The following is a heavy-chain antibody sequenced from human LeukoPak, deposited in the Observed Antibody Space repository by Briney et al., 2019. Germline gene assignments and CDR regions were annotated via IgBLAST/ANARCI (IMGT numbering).Heavy chain of an antibody. V-gene: IGHV1-2*06. CDR1: GYTFTGYY. CDR3: TRESETYHGNDY. J-gene: IGHJ4*02. CDR2: ISPNNGAT. D-gene: IGHD1-14*01. Sequence: GASVKVSCKASGYTFTGYYMHWVRQAPGQGLEWMGRISPNNGATNYAQKLQGRVTITGDTSISTAYMELSSLRSDDTAVYYCTRESETYHGNDYWGQGTLVTVSS.